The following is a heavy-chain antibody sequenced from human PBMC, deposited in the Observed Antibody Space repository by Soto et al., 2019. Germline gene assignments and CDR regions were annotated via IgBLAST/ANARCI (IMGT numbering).Heavy chain of an antibody. D-gene: IGHD3-22*01. CDR3: ARSYYYDSSGHLGDFDY. CDR1: GGSISSYY. Sequence: PSETLSLTCTVPGGSISSYYWSWIRQPPGKGLEWIGYIYYSGSTNYNPSLKSRVTISVDTSKNQFSLKLSSVTAADTAVYYCARSYYYDSSGHLGDFDYWGQGTLVTVSS. J-gene: IGHJ4*02. V-gene: IGHV4-59*01. CDR2: IYYSGST.